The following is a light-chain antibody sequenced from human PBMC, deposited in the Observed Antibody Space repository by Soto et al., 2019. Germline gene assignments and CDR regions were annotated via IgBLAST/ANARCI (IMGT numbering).Light chain of an antibody. CDR3: RQYGSSLTWT. J-gene: IGKJ1*01. Sequence: IVLTQSPGTLSLSPGERATLSCRASQSVSSSYLAWYQQKPGQAARLLIYGASSRATGIPDWFSGSGCGRDFSTTISRLEPEDFVVYYCRQYGSSLTWTFGQGTKVEIK. CDR2: GAS. CDR1: QSVSSSY. V-gene: IGKV3-20*01.